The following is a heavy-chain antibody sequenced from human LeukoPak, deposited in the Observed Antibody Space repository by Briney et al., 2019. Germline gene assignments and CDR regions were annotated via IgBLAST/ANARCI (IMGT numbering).Heavy chain of an antibody. V-gene: IGHV3-30-3*01. CDR1: GFTFSCYA. D-gene: IGHD2-15*01. CDR2: ISYDGSNK. CDR3: ARDGFKYCSGGSCYQFDY. Sequence: PGGSLRLSCAASGFTFSCYAMHWVRQAPGKGLEWVAVISYDGSNKYYADSVKGRFTISRDNSKNTLYLQMNSLRAEDTAVYYCARDGFKYCSGGSCYQFDYWGQGTLVTVSS. J-gene: IGHJ4*02.